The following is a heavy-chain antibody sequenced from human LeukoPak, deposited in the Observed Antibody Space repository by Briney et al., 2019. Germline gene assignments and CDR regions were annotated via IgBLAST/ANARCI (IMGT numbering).Heavy chain of an antibody. J-gene: IGHJ4*02. D-gene: IGHD3-22*01. CDR3: VRRKADSSGYYYVDF. CDR1: GDSVSSDFL. V-gene: IGHV4-38-2*02. Sequence: PSETLSLTCTVSGDSVSSDFLWGWVRPPPGKGLEWIGSMYHSGSTYYNPSLKSRVTISIDTSKNQFSLRLSSVTAADTAVYYCVRRKADSSGYYYVDFWGQGTLVTVSS. CDR2: MYHSGST.